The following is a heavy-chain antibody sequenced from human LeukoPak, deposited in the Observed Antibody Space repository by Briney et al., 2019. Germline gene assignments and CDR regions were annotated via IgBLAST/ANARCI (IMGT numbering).Heavy chain of an antibody. CDR2: INPNSGGT. D-gene: IGHD1-26*01. Sequence: ASVKVSCKASGYTFTGYYMHWVRQAPGQGLEWMGWINPNSGGTNYAQKFQGRVTMTRDTSISTAYMELSRLRSDDTAVYYCARGRFRWELEIRDFDYWGQGTLVTVSS. CDR1: GYTFTGYY. J-gene: IGHJ4*02. CDR3: ARGRFRWELEIRDFDY. V-gene: IGHV1-2*02.